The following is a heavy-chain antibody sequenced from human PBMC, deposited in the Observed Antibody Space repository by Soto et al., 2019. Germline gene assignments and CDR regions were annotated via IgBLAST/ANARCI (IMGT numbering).Heavy chain of an antibody. CDR3: AREGPNYYDSSGYSP. V-gene: IGHV1-69*12. J-gene: IGHJ5*02. CDR2: IIPIFGTA. D-gene: IGHD3-22*01. CDR1: GGTFSSYA. Sequence: VPLVQSGAEVKKPGSSVKVSCKASGGTFSSYAISWVRQAPGQGLEWMGGIIPIFGTANYAQKFQGRVTITADESTSTAYIELSSLRSEDTAVYYCAREGPNYYDSSGYSPWGQGTLVTVSS.